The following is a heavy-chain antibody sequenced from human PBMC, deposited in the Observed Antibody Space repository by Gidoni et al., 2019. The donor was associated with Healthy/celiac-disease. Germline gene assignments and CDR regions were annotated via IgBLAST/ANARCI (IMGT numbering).Heavy chain of an antibody. V-gene: IGHV3-11*01. J-gene: IGHJ5*02. CDR2: ISSSGSTI. CDR3: AREDCTNGVCYYPPPDNWFDP. CDR1: GFTFSDYY. Sequence: QVQLVESGGGLVKPGGSLRLSCAASGFTFSDYYMSWTRQAPGKGLEWVSYISSSGSTIYYADSVKGRFTISRDNAKNSLYLQMNSLRAEDTAVYYCAREDCTNGVCYYPPPDNWFDPWGQGTLVTVSS. D-gene: IGHD2-8*01.